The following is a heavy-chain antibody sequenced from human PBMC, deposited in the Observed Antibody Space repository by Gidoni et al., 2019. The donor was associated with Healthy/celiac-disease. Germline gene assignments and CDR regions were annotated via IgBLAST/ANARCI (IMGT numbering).Heavy chain of an antibody. V-gene: IGHV3-7*01. Sequence: SYWMSWVRQAPGKGLEWVANIKQDGSEKYYVDSVKGRFTISRDNAKNSLYLQMNSLRAEDTAVYYCARVSGHIVVVTANDYWGQGTLVTVSS. CDR1: SYW. D-gene: IGHD2-21*02. CDR2: IKQDGSEK. CDR3: ARVSGHIVVVTANDY. J-gene: IGHJ4*02.